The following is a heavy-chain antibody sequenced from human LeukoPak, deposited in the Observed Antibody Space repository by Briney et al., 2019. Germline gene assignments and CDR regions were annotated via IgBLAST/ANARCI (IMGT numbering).Heavy chain of an antibody. Sequence: GGSLRLSCAASGFTVSSNYMSWVRQAPGKGLEWVAVIWYDGSNKYYADSVKGRFTISRDNSKNTLYLQMNSLRAEDTAVYYCARGGSGSYPLGFDPWGQGTLVTVSS. J-gene: IGHJ5*02. V-gene: IGHV3-33*08. D-gene: IGHD1-26*01. CDR2: IWYDGSNK. CDR3: ARGGSGSYPLGFDP. CDR1: GFTVSSNY.